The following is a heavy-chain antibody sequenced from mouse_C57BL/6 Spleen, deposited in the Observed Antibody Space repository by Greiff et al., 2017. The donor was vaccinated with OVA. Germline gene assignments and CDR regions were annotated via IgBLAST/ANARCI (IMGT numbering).Heavy chain of an antibody. CDR2: IYPGSGNT. CDR1: GYTFTDYY. CDR3: ARWGLRRAWFAY. J-gene: IGHJ3*01. D-gene: IGHD2-4*01. Sequence: VKVVESGAELVRPGASVKLSCKASGYTFTDYYINWVKQRPGQGLEWIARIYPGSGNTYYNEKFKGKATLTAEKSSSTAYMQLSSLTSEDSAVYFCARWGLRRAWFAYWGQGTLVTVSA. V-gene: IGHV1-76*01.